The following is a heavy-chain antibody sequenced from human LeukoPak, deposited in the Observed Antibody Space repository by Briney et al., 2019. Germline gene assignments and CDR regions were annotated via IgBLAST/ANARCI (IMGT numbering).Heavy chain of an antibody. CDR3: ASLPVTKISPHFDY. D-gene: IGHD4-17*01. J-gene: IGHJ4*02. Sequence: PGGSLRLSCAASGFTFSSYWMSWVRQAPGKGLEWVANIKQDGSEKYYVDSVKGRFTISRDNAKNSLYLQMNSLRPEDTALYYCASLPVTKISPHFDYWGQGTLVTVSS. V-gene: IGHV3-7*01. CDR1: GFTFSSYW. CDR2: IKQDGSEK.